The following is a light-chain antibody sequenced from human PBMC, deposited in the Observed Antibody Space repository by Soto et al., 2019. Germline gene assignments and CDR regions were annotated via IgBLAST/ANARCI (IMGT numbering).Light chain of an antibody. V-gene: IGKV1-39*01. CDR1: QSISSY. CDR3: QQSYSTPGFT. Sequence: DIQMTQSPSSLSASVGDRVTITCRASQSISSYLNWYQQKPGKAPKLLIYAASSLQSGVPSRFSGSGSGTDFTRTISSLQPEDFATYYCQQSYSTPGFTFGPGTKVDIK. CDR2: AAS. J-gene: IGKJ3*01.